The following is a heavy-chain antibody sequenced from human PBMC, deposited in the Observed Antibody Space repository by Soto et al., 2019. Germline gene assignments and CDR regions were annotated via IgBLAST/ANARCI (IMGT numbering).Heavy chain of an antibody. V-gene: IGHV1-18*04. J-gene: IGHJ4*02. Sequence: ASVKVSCKASGYTFTSYGISWVRQAPGQGLEWMGWISAYNGNTNYAQKLQGRATKTTDTSTSTAYMELRSLRSDDTAVYYCARNRGYQLLTEFDYWGQGTLVTVSS. D-gene: IGHD2-2*01. CDR3: ARNRGYQLLTEFDY. CDR2: ISAYNGNT. CDR1: GYTFTSYG.